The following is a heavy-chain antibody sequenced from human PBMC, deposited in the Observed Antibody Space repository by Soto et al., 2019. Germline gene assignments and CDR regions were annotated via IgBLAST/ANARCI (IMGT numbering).Heavy chain of an antibody. J-gene: IGHJ2*01. Sequence: QVQLLQSGAEVKKPGTSVRVSCRASGYTFKDYDINWVRRAPGQGLEWMGWMNPNSGNTAYAREFHDRITMTRSVSARTAFMELSSLTPEDTAVYYCARRMTWSLWCFDLWGSGTQVTVSS. CDR2: MNPNSGNT. CDR3: ARRMTWSLWCFDL. CDR1: GYTFKDYD. V-gene: IGHV1-8*01. D-gene: IGHD3-3*01.